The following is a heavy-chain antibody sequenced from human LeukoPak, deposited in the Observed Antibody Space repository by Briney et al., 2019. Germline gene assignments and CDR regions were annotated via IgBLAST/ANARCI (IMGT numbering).Heavy chain of an antibody. CDR2: IYPGDSDT. CDR1: GSRFTNYW. J-gene: IGHJ4*02. D-gene: IGHD6-13*01. Sequence: GASLKISCKGSGSRFTNYWIAWVRQMPGKGLEWMGIIYPGDSDTKYSPSFRGQVTISADRSISTAYLQWSSLKASDTAIYYCARGLSGVTFWYHFDYWGQGTPVTVSS. V-gene: IGHV5-51*01. CDR3: ARGLSGVTFWYHFDY.